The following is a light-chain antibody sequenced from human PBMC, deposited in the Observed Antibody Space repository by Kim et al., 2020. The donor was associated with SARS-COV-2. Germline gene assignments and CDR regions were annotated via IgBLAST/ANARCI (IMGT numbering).Light chain of an antibody. CDR3: QQYGSSPRT. CDR2: GAS. J-gene: IGKJ1*01. V-gene: IGKV3-20*01. CDR1: QSVSSNY. Sequence: SPGERATLSCRASQSVSSNYLAWYQQKPGQAPRLLIYGASSRATGIPDRFSGSGSGTDFTLTISRLEPEDVGIYYCQQYGSSPRTFGQGTKVDIK.